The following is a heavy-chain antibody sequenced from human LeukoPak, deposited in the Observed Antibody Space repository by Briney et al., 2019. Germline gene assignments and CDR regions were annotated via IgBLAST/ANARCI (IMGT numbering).Heavy chain of an antibody. D-gene: IGHD2-2*01. J-gene: IGHJ6*02. V-gene: IGHV4-59*08. Sequence: SETLSLTCTVSRGSITPYYWSWIRQLPGKGLEWIAYINHGGDTNYSPSLKSRVTIPLDAPKNQVSLKLRSVTAADTAVYYCARHDNIEVAGVIGYGMDVWGQGTTVTVSS. CDR3: ARHDNIEVAGVIGYGMDV. CDR1: RGSITPYY. CDR2: INHGGDT.